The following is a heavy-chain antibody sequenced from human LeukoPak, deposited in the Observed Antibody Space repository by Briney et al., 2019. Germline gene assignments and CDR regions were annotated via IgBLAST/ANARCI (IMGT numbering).Heavy chain of an antibody. V-gene: IGHV3-30-3*01. J-gene: IGHJ3*02. CDR3: ARPPKPTTVLTRGAAFDI. CDR1: GFTFSSYA. Sequence: GGSLRLSCAASGFTFSSYAMHWVRQAPGKGLEWVTVISYDGSNKYYADSVKGRFTISRDNSKNTLYLQMNSLRVEDTAAYYCARPPKPTTVLTRGAAFDIWGQGTMVTVSS. D-gene: IGHD4-23*01. CDR2: ISYDGSNK.